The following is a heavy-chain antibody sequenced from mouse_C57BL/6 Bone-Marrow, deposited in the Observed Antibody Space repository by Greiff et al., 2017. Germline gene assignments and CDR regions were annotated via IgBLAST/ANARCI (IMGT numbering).Heavy chain of an antibody. D-gene: IGHD2-1*01. V-gene: IGHV1-82*01. Sequence: QVQLQQSGPELVKPGASVKISCKASGYAFSSSWLNWVKQRPGKGLEWIGRIYPGDGDTNYNGKFKGKATLTADKSSSTAYMQLSSLTSEDSAVYFCAVYYGNSPFAYWGQGTLVTVSA. CDR1: GYAFSSSW. CDR3: AVYYGNSPFAY. CDR2: IYPGDGDT. J-gene: IGHJ3*01.